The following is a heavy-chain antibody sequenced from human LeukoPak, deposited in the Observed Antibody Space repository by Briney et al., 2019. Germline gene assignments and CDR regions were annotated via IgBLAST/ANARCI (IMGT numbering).Heavy chain of an antibody. Sequence: ASVKVSCKTSGYSFTDNYMHWVRRAPGQGLEWLGWINPNIGGTSSAQKFQGRVTMTRDTSITTVYMEVSWLTSDDTAIYYCARADRLHGGPYLIGPWGQRTLVTVSS. CDR1: GYSFTDNY. V-gene: IGHV1-2*02. J-gene: IGHJ5*02. D-gene: IGHD2-21*01. CDR3: ARADRLHGGPYLIGP. CDR2: INPNIGGT.